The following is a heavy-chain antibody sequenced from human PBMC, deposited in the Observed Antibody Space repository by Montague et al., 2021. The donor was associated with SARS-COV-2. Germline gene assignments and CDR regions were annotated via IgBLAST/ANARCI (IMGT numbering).Heavy chain of an antibody. CDR1: GGSISSSSYH. J-gene: IGHJ4*02. V-gene: IGHV4-39*01. CDR2: IYYSGST. CDR3: ARLRYYGGNSGFQGLVDY. D-gene: IGHD4-23*01. Sequence: SETLSLACIVSGGSISSSSYHWGWIRQPPGKGLEWIGTIYYSGSTYYNPSLKSRVTISVDTSKNQFSLKLSSVTAADTAVYYYARLRYYGGNSGFQGLVDYWGQGALVTVSS.